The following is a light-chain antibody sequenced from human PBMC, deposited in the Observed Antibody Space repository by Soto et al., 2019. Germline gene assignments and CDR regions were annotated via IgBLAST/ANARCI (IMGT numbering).Light chain of an antibody. Sequence: EVVLTESPDTLSLSPGERATLSCRACPGVSANNLAWYQHKPGQTPRLLIYGASSRATGIPDRFSGSGSGTDFTLTISGLEPDDLAVYYCLQYGSSPRTFGRGTRVDIK. J-gene: IGKJ1*01. CDR1: PGVSANN. CDR2: GAS. CDR3: LQYGSSPRT. V-gene: IGKV3-20*01.